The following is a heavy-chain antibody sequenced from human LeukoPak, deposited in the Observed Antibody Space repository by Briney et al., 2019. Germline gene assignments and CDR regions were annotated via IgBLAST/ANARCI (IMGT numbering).Heavy chain of an antibody. CDR1: GGSISSGDYY. CDR3: ARVHWDYSLPYYMDV. J-gene: IGHJ6*03. CDR2: IYTSGST. V-gene: IGHV4-61*02. D-gene: IGHD4-11*01. Sequence: PSETLSLTCTVSGGSISSGDYYWSWIRQPPGKGLEWIGRIYTSGSTNYNPSLKSRVTISVDTSKNQFSLKLSSVTAADTAVYYCARVHWDYSLPYYMDVWGKGTTVTVSS.